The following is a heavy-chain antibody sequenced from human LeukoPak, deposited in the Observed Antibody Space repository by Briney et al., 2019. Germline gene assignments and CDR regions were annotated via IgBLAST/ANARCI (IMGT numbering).Heavy chain of an antibody. CDR2: IYPSDSET. CDR3: ARLIYYGSGRTYFFDS. CDR1: GYSFNTFW. V-gene: IGHV5-51*01. D-gene: IGHD3-10*01. J-gene: IGHJ4*02. Sequence: RGESLKISCEGSGYSFNTFWIGWVRQTPETGLEWMGNIYPSDSETKYRPSFQGQVTFSVDKSINTAYLRLSILKASDTAMYYCARLIYYGSGRTYFFDSWGQGTLVTVSS.